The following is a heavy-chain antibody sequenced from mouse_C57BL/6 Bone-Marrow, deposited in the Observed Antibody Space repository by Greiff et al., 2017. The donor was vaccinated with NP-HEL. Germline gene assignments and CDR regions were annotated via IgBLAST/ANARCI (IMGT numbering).Heavy chain of an antibody. CDR3: ARCGNPYYFDY. CDR2: IYPGGGYT. Sequence: QVQLKQSGAELVRPGTSVKMSCKASGYTFTNYWIGWAKQRPGHGLEWIGDIYPGGGYTNYNEKFKGKATLTADKSSSTAYMQFSSLTSEDSAIYYCARCGNPYYFDYWGQGTTLTVSS. CDR1: GYTFTNYW. J-gene: IGHJ2*01. D-gene: IGHD2-1*01. V-gene: IGHV1-63*01.